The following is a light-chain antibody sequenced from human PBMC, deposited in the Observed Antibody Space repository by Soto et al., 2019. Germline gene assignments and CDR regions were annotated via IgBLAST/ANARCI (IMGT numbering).Light chain of an antibody. V-gene: IGLV8-61*01. Sequence: QAVVTQEPSFSVSPGGTVTLTCGLSSGSVSTSYYPSWYQQTPGQAPRTLIYSTNTRSSGVPDRFSGSILGNKAALTITGAQADDESDYYCVLYMVSGIGYVFGTGTKLTVL. CDR1: SGSVSTSYY. CDR2: STN. CDR3: VLYMVSGIGYV. J-gene: IGLJ1*01.